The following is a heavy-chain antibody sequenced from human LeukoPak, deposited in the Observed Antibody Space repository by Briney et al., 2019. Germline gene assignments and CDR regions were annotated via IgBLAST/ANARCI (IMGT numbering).Heavy chain of an antibody. CDR2: INHSGST. D-gene: IGHD4-11*01. CDR1: GGSFSGYY. CDR3: ARHERMTTLFHY. V-gene: IGHV4-34*01. J-gene: IGHJ4*02. Sequence: SETLTLTCAVSGGSFSGYYWSWVRQPPGKGLEWIGEINHSGSTNYNPSLKSRVTISLDTSKNHVSLKLTSVTAADTAVYYCARHERMTTLFHYWGEGTLVTVSS.